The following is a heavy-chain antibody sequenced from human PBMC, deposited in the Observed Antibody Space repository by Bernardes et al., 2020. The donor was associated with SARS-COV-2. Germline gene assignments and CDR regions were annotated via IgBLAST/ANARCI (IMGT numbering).Heavy chain of an antibody. V-gene: IGHV3-33*01. J-gene: IGHJ6*02. CDR3: VRVDDGMDV. CDR1: GFTFSSSV. Sequence: GGSLRLSCAASGFTFSSSVMHWVRQAPGKGLDWVAVIWFDGSNKDYGDSVKGRFTISRDNSKNTLYLQMNSLRAEDTAVYFCVRVDDGMDVWGQGTTVTVSS. CDR2: IWFDGSNK.